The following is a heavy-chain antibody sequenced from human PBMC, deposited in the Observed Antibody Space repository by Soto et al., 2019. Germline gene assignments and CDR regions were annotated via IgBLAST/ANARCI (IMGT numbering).Heavy chain of an antibody. CDR2: VYYSGTT. Sequence: SGTLSLTCTVSGGSISSSIYYWGWIRQPPGKGLEWIGSVYYSGTTYYNPSLKSRLTISVDTSKNQFSLKLSSVTAADTAVYYCARAGSRSAFDIWGQGTMVTVSS. CDR1: GGSISSSIYY. D-gene: IGHD6-13*01. V-gene: IGHV4-39*07. J-gene: IGHJ3*02. CDR3: ARAGSRSAFDI.